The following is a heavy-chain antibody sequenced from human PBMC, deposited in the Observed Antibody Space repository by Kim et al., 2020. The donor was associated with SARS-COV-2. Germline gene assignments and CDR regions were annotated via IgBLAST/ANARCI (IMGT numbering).Heavy chain of an antibody. CDR3: ARVLTFNYDILTGHSPLYG. V-gene: IGHV1-2*02. CDR2: INPNSGGT. Sequence: ASVKVSCKASGYTFTGYYMNWVRQAPGQGLEWMGWINPNSGGTNYAQKFQGRVTMTRDTSISTAYMDLSGLRFDDTAVYYCARVLTFNYDILTGHSPLYG. D-gene: IGHD3-9*01. J-gene: IGHJ6*01. CDR1: GYTFTGYY.